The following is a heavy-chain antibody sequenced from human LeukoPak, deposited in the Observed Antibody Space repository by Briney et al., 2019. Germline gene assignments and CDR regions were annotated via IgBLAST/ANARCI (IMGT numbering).Heavy chain of an antibody. J-gene: IGHJ5*02. D-gene: IGHD2-15*01. CDR2: IYYSGST. CDR3: ARAVVVVAATNWFDP. V-gene: IGHV4-30-4*01. CDR1: GGSISSGDYY. Sequence: SETLSLTCTVSGGSISSGDYYWSWIRQPPGKCLEWIGYIYYSGSTYYNPSLKSRVTISVDTSKNQFSLKLSSVTAADTAVYYCARAVVVVAATNWFDPWGQGTLVTVSS.